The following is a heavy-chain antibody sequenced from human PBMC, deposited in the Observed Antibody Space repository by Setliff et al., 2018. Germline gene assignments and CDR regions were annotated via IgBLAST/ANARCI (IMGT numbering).Heavy chain of an antibody. D-gene: IGHD2-2*01. J-gene: IGHJ3*02. Sequence: GASVKVSCKASGYTFSNYGISWVRQAPGQGLEWMGWISAYNGYIIYAQKLQGRVTMTTDTSTSTAYMEMRSLRSDDTAVYYCARAPGTVVVPASRSAFDIWGQGTMVTVS. V-gene: IGHV1-18*01. CDR1: GYTFSNYG. CDR3: ARAPGTVVVPASRSAFDI. CDR2: ISAYNGYI.